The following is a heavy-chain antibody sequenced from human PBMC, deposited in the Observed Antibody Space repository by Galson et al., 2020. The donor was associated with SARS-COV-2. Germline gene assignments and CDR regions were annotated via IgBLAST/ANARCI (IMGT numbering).Heavy chain of an antibody. J-gene: IGHJ4*02. V-gene: IGHV3-33*06. CDR2: IWYDGSNK. D-gene: IGHD1-1*01. Sequence: GWSLRLSCAASGFPFNTFGMHWVRQAPGKGLEWVAVIWYDGSNKYYADSVKGRFTISRDNSKNTLYLQMNSLRAEDTAVYYCAKGVGTYVGGGTYYFDYWGQGTLVTVSS. CDR1: GFPFNTFG. CDR3: AKGVGTYVGGGTYYFDY.